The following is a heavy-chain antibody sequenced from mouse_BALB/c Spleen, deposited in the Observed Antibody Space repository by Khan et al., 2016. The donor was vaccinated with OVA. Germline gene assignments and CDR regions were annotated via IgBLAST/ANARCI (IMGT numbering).Heavy chain of an antibody. V-gene: IGHV9-3-1*01. Sequence: QIQLVQSGPELKKPGETVKISCKASGYTFTNYGMNWVKQSPGKTLKWMGWINTYTGEPTYADDFTGRFAFSLETSASTAYLQINNLQNEDTATYFCARPPYFSYTRAHGGQGTSVTVSS. CDR3: ARPPYFSYTRAH. CDR1: GYTFTNYG. J-gene: IGHJ4*01. D-gene: IGHD3-1*01. CDR2: INTYTGEP.